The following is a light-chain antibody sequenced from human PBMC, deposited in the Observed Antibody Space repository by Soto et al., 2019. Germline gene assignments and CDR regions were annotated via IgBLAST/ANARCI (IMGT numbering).Light chain of an antibody. Sequence: IQMTQSPSSVSASVGDGVTITCRASQGISSWLAWYQQKPGKAPKLLIYAASSLQSGVPSRFSGSGSGTEFILTISSLQPEDSATYYCLQHHSFPRTFGQGTKVDIK. CDR3: LQHHSFPRT. V-gene: IGKV1-12*01. CDR2: AAS. J-gene: IGKJ1*01. CDR1: QGISSW.